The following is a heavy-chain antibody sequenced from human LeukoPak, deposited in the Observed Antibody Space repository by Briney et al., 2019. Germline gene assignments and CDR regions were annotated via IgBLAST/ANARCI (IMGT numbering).Heavy chain of an antibody. J-gene: IGHJ2*01. Sequence: SETLSLTCAVSGGSISSSNWWSWVRQPPGKGLEWIGEIYHSGSTNYNPSLKSRVTISVDKSKNQFSLKLSSETAADTAVYYCARGVAAAGSRWYFDLWGRGTLVTVSS. CDR3: ARGVAAAGSRWYFDL. V-gene: IGHV4-4*02. D-gene: IGHD6-13*01. CDR2: IYHSGST. CDR1: GGSISSSNW.